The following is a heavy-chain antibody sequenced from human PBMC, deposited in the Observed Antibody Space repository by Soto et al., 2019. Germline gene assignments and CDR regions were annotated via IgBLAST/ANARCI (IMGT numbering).Heavy chain of an antibody. D-gene: IGHD2-2*02. J-gene: IGHJ5*02. CDR3: ARQVPAAIRLGWFDP. CDR1: GGSISSGYYY. CDR2: IYYSGNT. Sequence: PSETLSLTCSVSGGSISSGYYYWSWIRQPPGKGLEWIGNIYYSGNTYYNPSLKSRLIISIDTSKNQFSLKLSSVTAADTAVYYCARQVPAAIRLGWFDPWGQGTLVTVSS. V-gene: IGHV4-30-4*01.